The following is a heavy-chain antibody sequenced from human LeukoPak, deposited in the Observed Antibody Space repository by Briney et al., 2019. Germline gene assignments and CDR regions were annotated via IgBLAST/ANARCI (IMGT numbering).Heavy chain of an antibody. Sequence: SETLSLTCTVSGGSISSGNFYWGWIRQPPGKGLEWIGSIYFSGNAYYNPSLKSRITISVDTSKNQFSLKLSSVTAADTAVYYCARVGGSIDYWGQGTLVTVSS. J-gene: IGHJ4*02. CDR3: ARVGGSIDY. V-gene: IGHV4-39*07. CDR1: GGSISSGNFY. CDR2: IYFSGNA. D-gene: IGHD2/OR15-2a*01.